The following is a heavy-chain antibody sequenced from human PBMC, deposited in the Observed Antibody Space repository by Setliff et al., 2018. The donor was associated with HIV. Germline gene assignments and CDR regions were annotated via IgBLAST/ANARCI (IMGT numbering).Heavy chain of an antibody. CDR3: ARHRFLGSATYYFDY. V-gene: IGHV4-39*01. CDR1: GGSISSSSYY. D-gene: IGHD3-3*01. J-gene: IGHJ4*02. Sequence: SETLSLTRTVSGGSISSSSYYWGWIRQPPGKGLEWIGSIYYSGSTYYNPSLKSRVTISVDTSKNQFSLKLSSVTAADTAVYYCARHRFLGSATYYFDYWGQGTLVTVSS. CDR2: IYYSGST.